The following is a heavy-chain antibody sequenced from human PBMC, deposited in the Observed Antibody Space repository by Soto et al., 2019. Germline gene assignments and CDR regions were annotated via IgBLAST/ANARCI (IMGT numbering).Heavy chain of an antibody. CDR2: INAGNGNT. J-gene: IGHJ6*02. CDR1: GYTFTSYA. CDR3: AGDSVGYYYYGMDV. Sequence: QVPLVQSGAEVKKPGASVKVSCKASGYTFTSYAMHWVRQAPGQRLEWMGWINAGNGNTKYSQKFQGRVTITRDTSASTAYMELSSLRSEDTAVYYCAGDSVGYYYYGMDVWGQGTTVTVSS. V-gene: IGHV1-3*01. D-gene: IGHD2-15*01.